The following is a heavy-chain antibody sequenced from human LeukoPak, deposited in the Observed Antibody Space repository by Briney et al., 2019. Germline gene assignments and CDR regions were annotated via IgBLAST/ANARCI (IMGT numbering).Heavy chain of an antibody. V-gene: IGHV3-7*01. J-gene: IGHJ4*02. Sequence: PGRSLRLSCAASGFIFSDFYMNWIRQAPGKGLEWVANIKQDGSEKYYVDSVKGRFTISRDNAKNSLYLQMNSLRAEDTAVYYCARLVVVAAQSHYFDYWGQGTLVTVSS. CDR3: ARLVVVAAQSHYFDY. CDR2: IKQDGSEK. CDR1: GFIFSDFY. D-gene: IGHD2-15*01.